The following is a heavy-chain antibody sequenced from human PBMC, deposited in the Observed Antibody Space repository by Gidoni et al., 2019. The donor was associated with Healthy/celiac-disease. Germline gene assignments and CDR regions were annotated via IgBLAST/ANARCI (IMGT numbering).Heavy chain of an antibody. CDR2: ISYDGSNK. J-gene: IGHJ3*02. CDR3: ANGADVVVTAAEAFDI. CDR1: GFTFSSYG. Sequence: QVQLVESGGGVVQPGRSLRLSCAASGFTFSSYGMHWVRQAPGKGLEWVAVISYDGSNKYYADSVKGRFTISRDNSKNTLYLQMNSLRAEDTAVYYCANGADVVVTAAEAFDIWGQGTMVTVSS. D-gene: IGHD2-21*02. V-gene: IGHV3-30*18.